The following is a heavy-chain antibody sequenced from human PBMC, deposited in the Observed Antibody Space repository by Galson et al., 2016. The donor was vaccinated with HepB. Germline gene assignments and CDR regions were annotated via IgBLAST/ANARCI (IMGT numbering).Heavy chain of an antibody. D-gene: IGHD6-13*01. CDR3: ARASGRAAAPPP. J-gene: IGHJ5*02. Sequence: SLRLSCAASGFTFSDYWMTWVRQAPGKGLEWVANINQDGSATYHVDSVKGRFTISRDNAKNSLYLQMNSLRAEDTAVYYCARASGRAAAPPPWGQGTLVTVSS. V-gene: IGHV3-7*03. CDR1: GFTFSDYW. CDR2: INQDGSAT.